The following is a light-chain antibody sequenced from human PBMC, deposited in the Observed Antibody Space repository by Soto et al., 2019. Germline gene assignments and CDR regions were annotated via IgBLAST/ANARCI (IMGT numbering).Light chain of an antibody. CDR3: ATWYSNSLI. V-gene: IGLV4-60*03. J-gene: IGLJ2*01. CDR2: LEGSGNY. Sequence: QSVLTQSSSASASLGSSVKLTCTLSSGHSTYIISWHQHQPGKAPRYLMKLEGSGNYNKGSGVPDRFSGSSSGADRYLIISNLPSEDEADYYCATWYSNSLIFGGGTKLTVL. CDR1: SGHSTYI.